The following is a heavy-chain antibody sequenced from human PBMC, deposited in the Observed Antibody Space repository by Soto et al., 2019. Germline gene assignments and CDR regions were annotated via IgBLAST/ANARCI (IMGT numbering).Heavy chain of an antibody. V-gene: IGHV3-21*01. D-gene: IGHD3-3*01. Sequence: EVQLVESGGGLVKPGGSLRLSCAASGFTFSSYSMNWVRQAPGKGLEWVSSISSSSSYIYYADSVKGRFTISRDNAKNSLYLQMNSLRAEDTAVYYCARGNYDFWSGYYGEYYFDSWGQGTLVTVSS. CDR1: GFTFSSYS. J-gene: IGHJ4*02. CDR2: ISSSSSYI. CDR3: ARGNYDFWSGYYGEYYFDS.